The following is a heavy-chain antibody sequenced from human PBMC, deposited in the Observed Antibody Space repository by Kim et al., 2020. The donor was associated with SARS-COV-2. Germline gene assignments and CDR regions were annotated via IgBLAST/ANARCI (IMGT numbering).Heavy chain of an antibody. CDR3: ARAGKMGTAITFDF. J-gene: IGHJ4*02. CDR2: VYYNGDT. Sequence: SETLSLTCTVSGASINTYYWSWSRQPPGKGLEWIGYVYYNGDTDYNPSLKSRVTISIDTAKNQFSLRLTSVTAADTAVYYCARAGKMGTAITFDFWGQGKLVAVSA. CDR1: GASINTYY. D-gene: IGHD1-1*01. V-gene: IGHV4-59*01.